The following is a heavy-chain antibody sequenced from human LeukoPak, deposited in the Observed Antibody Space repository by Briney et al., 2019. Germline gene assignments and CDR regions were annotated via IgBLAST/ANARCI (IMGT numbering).Heavy chain of an antibody. D-gene: IGHD1-26*01. J-gene: IGHJ4*02. CDR3: ARAPPYSGSGSEDY. CDR1: GYTFTSYG. CDR2: ISAYNGNT. Sequence: ASVKVSCKASGYTFTSYGISWVRQAPGQGLEWMGWISAYNGNTNYAQKLQGRVTMTTDTSTSTAYMELRSLRSDDTAVYYCARAPPYSGSGSEDYWGQGTLVTVSS. V-gene: IGHV1-18*01.